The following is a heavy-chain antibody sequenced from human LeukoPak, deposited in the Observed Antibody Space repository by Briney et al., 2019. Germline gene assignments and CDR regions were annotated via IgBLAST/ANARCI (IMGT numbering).Heavy chain of an antibody. CDR3: ARVRPMVRGVIQSGPDY. CDR1: GFTFSSYW. CDR2: INSDGSST. J-gene: IGHJ4*02. Sequence: GSLRLSCAASGFTFSSYWMHWVRQAPGKGLVWVSRINSDGSSTSYADSVKGRFTISRDNAKNTLYLQMNSLRAEDTAVYYCARVRPMVRGVIQSGPDYWGQGTLVTVSS. V-gene: IGHV3-74*01. D-gene: IGHD3-10*01.